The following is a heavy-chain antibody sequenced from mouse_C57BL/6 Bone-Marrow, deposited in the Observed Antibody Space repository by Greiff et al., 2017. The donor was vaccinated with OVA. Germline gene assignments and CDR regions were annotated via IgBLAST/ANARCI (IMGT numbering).Heavy chain of an antibody. D-gene: IGHD1-1*01. CDR3: AKTGFITTVVATLDWYFDV. Sequence: VKLMESGPGLVQPSQSLSITCTVSGFSLTSYGVHWVRQPPGKGLEWLGVLWSGGSTDYNAAFISSLSISKDNSKSQVFFKMNSLQADDTAIYYCAKTGFITTVVATLDWYFDVWGTGTTVTVSS. CDR1: GFSLTSYG. CDR2: LWSGGST. V-gene: IGHV2-4*01. J-gene: IGHJ1*03.